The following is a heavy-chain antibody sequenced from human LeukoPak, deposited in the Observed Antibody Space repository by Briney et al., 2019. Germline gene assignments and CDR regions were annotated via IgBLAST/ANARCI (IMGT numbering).Heavy chain of an antibody. CDR1: GYTFTSYA. V-gene: IGHV1-3*01. J-gene: IGHJ4*02. CDR3: ARDMNSGYASDY. D-gene: IGHD5-12*01. Sequence: ASVKVSCKASGYTFTSYAMHWVRQAPGQRLEWMGWINAGNGNTKYSQKFQGRVTITRDTSASTAYVGLSSLRSEDTAVYYCARDMNSGYASDYWGQGTLVTVSS. CDR2: INAGNGNT.